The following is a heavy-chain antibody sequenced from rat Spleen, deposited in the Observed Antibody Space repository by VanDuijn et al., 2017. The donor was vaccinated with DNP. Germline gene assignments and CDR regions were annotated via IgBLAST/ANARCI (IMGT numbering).Heavy chain of an antibody. CDR3: TRHSSYMDWFVY. Sequence: EVQLVESGGGLVQPGRSLKLSCAASGFSFSDYYMAWVRQAPTKGMEWVAYIGSPAYAPYYTDSVKGRFTISRDNAKSTLYLQMNSLRSEDTANYYCTRHSSYMDWFVYWGQGTLVTVSS. J-gene: IGHJ3*01. CDR1: GFSFSDYY. CDR2: IGSPAYAP. V-gene: IGHV5-22*01. D-gene: IGHD1-12*01.